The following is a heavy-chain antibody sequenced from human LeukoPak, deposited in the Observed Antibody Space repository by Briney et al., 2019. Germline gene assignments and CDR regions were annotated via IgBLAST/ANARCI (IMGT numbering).Heavy chain of an antibody. CDR2: ISSSSSTI. J-gene: IGHJ3*02. CDR1: GFTFSSYS. Sequence: PGGSLRLSCAASGFTFSSYSMNWVRQAPGKGLEWVSYISSSSSTIYYADSVKGRFTISRDNAKNSLYLQMNSLRAEDTAVYYCARSGQRVDYYGSGSLGAFDIWGQGTMVTVSS. CDR3: ARSGQRVDYYGSGSLGAFDI. V-gene: IGHV3-48*04. D-gene: IGHD3-10*01.